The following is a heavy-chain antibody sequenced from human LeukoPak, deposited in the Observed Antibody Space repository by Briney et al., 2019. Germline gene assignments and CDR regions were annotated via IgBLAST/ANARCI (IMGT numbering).Heavy chain of an antibody. V-gene: IGHV3-74*01. CDR3: ARVLGTYFDY. CDR1: GFTFSSYW. Sequence: GSLRLSCAASGFTFSSYWMHWVRQAPGKWLVWVTRINSDGSSTSYADSVKGRFTISRDNAKNTLYLQMNSLRAEDTAVYYCARVLGTYFDYWGQGTLVTVSS. CDR2: INSDGSST. J-gene: IGHJ4*02. D-gene: IGHD7-27*01.